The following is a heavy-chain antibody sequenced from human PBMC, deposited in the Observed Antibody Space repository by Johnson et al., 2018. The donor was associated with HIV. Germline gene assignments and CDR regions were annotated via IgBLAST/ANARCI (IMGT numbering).Heavy chain of an antibody. CDR1: GFTFSSYG. CDR3: ATVVGAWSYGAFDM. V-gene: IGHV3-30*03. D-gene: IGHD1-26*01. J-gene: IGHJ3*02. CDR2: ISYDGSNK. Sequence: QVQLVESGGGVVQPGRSLRLSCAASGFTFSSYGMHWVRQAPGKGLEWVAVISYDGSNKYYADSVKGRFTISRDNSKNTLYLQMNSLRAEDTALYYCATVVGAWSYGAFDMWCQVTMGTVS.